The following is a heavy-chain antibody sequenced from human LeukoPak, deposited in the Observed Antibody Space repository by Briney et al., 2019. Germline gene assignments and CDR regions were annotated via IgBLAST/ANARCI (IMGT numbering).Heavy chain of an antibody. Sequence: PGGSLRLSCAASGFTFSSYGMHWVRQAPGKGLEWVAFIRYDGSNKYYADSVKGRFTISRDNSKNTLYLQMNSLRAEDTAVYYCAKDGRYYYDSSGYPLYYFDYWGQGTLVTVSS. CDR1: GFTFSSYG. V-gene: IGHV3-30*02. J-gene: IGHJ4*02. CDR3: AKDGRYYYDSSGYPLYYFDY. CDR2: IRYDGSNK. D-gene: IGHD3-22*01.